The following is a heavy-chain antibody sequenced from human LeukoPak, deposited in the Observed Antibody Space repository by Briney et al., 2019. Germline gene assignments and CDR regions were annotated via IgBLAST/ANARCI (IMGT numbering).Heavy chain of an antibody. D-gene: IGHD7-27*01. Sequence: GGSLRLSCAASGFTFSSYWMSWVRQAPGKGLEWVANIKQDGSEKYYVDSVKGRFTISRDNAKNSLYLQMNSLRAEDTAVYYCARDFKRTPSGAAYWGQGTLVTVSS. CDR3: ARDFKRTPSGAAY. CDR2: IKQDGSEK. J-gene: IGHJ4*02. CDR1: GFTFSSYW. V-gene: IGHV3-7*01.